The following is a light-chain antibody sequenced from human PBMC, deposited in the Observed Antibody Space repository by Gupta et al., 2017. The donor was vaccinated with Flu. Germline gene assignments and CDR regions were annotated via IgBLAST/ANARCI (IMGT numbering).Light chain of an antibody. J-gene: IGKJ1*01. CDR1: QSIDNW. V-gene: IGKV1-5*03. CDR3: QQYDWRWR. Sequence: DIQITQSPSTLSASVGDRVTITCRASQSIDNWLAWYQQKPGKAPKLLIYRATSLESGVPTRSGGRGSRTECLITISRVQPDYFATYCWQQYDWRWRFGRGTKVEIK. CDR2: RAT.